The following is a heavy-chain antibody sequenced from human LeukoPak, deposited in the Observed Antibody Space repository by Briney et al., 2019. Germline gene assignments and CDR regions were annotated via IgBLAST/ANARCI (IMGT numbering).Heavy chain of an antibody. CDR3: AISNGYGLVDS. CDR2: IFYRGST. J-gene: IGHJ3*01. CDR1: GGSISTSIYY. V-gene: IGHV4-39*01. Sequence: PSETLSLTCTVSGGSISTSIYYWGWLRQPPGKGREWIVNIFYRGSTYYTPSLKRRINISVDTPRNLFSLTMNFVTDADPAVYFCAISNGYGLVDSWGQRAMVTLSP. D-gene: IGHD3-10*01.